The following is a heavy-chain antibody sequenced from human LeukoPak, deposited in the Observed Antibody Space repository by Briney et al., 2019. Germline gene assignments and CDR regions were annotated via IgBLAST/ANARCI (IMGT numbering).Heavy chain of an antibody. D-gene: IGHD3-16*01. V-gene: IGHV1-2*02. CDR2: INPNSRDT. CDR3: ARVRYRLAETYIDY. Sequence: ASVKVSCKASGYIFTGYYMHWVRQAPGQGLEWMGWINPNSRDTNYAQKFQGRVTMTRDTSISTAYMELSRLRSDDTAVYYCARVRYRLAETYIDYWGQGTLVTVSS. J-gene: IGHJ4*02. CDR1: GYIFTGYY.